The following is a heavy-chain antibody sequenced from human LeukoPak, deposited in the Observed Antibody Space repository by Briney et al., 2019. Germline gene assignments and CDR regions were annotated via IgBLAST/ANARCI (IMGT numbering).Heavy chain of an antibody. CDR2: INSSGGST. D-gene: IGHD3-22*01. CDR1: GYAFTSYY. J-gene: IGHJ4*02. CDR3: ARDIRGNSTYYYDSSGYYYDY. Sequence: GASVKVSCKAPGYAFTSYYMHWVRQAPGQGIEWMGIINSSGGSTSYAQQFQGRVALTSDTSTPTVYMEPRSLRSEDTAVYYRARDIRGNSTYYYDSSGYYYDYWGQGPLVTVSS. V-gene: IGHV1-46*01.